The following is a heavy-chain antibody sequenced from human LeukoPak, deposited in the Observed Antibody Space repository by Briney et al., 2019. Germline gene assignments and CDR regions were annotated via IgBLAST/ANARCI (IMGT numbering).Heavy chain of an antibody. V-gene: IGHV1-46*01. J-gene: IGHJ4*02. CDR2: INPSGGST. CDR1: GYTFTSYY. D-gene: IGHD5-24*01. CDR3: ARAVGGGDGYNPFDY. Sequence: ASVKVSCKASGYTFTSYYMHWVRQAPGQGLEWMGIINPSGGSTSYAQKFQGRVTMTRDTSTSTVYMELSSLRSEDTAVYYCARAVGGGDGYNPFDYWGQGTLVTVSP.